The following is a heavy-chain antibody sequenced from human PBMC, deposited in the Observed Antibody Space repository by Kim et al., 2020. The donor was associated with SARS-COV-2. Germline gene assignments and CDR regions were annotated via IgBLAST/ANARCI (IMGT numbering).Heavy chain of an antibody. D-gene: IGHD5-12*01. Sequence: GGSLRLSCAASGFTFSSYAMSWVRQAPGKGLEWVSAISGSGGSTYYADSVKGRFTISRDNSKNTLYLQMNSLRAEDTAVYYSSGGYSGYDSPSAFYYYYGMDVWGQGTTVTVSS. V-gene: IGHV3-23*01. J-gene: IGHJ6*02. CDR1: GFTFSSYA. CDR3: SGGYSGYDSPSAFYYYYGMDV. CDR2: ISGSGGST.